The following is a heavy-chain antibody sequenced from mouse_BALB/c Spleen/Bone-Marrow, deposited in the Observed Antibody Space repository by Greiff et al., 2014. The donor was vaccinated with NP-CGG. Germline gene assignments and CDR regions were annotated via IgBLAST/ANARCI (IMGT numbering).Heavy chain of an antibody. J-gene: IGHJ4*01. CDR1: GFSLPNYG. CDR3: ARITTATGAMDY. V-gene: IGHV2-9*02. CDR2: IWADGST. D-gene: IGHD1-2*01. Sequence: QVQLKESGPGLVAPSQSLSITCTVSGFSLPNYGVHWVRQPPGKGLEWLGVIWADGSTNYNSALMSRLSISKDNSKSQVFFRMNSLQTDDTAMYYCARITTATGAMDYWGQGTSVTVSS.